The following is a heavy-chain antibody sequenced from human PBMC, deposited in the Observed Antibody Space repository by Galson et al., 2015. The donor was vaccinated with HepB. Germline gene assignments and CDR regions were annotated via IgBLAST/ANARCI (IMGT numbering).Heavy chain of an antibody. CDR3: ATGGGCNGGSCYEGS. CDR2: IIPVFGIG. CDR1: GYTFTSYY. Sequence: SVKVSCKASGYTFTSYYLHWVRQAPGQGLEWMGVIIPVFGIGNYARKFQARVTITADKSTNTVYMEMTSLRSEDTAVYYCATGGGCNGGSCYEGSWGQGTLVTVSS. D-gene: IGHD2-15*01. J-gene: IGHJ5*02. V-gene: IGHV1-69*10.